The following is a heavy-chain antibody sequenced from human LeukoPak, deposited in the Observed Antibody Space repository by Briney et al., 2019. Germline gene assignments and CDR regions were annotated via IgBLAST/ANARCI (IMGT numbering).Heavy chain of an antibody. CDR2: ISYDGSNK. CDR3: ARAGMDGRGYYQGFDY. J-gene: IGHJ4*02. D-gene: IGHD3-22*01. CDR1: GFTFSSYA. Sequence: PGGSLRLSCAASGFTFSSYAMHWVRQAPGKGLEWVAVISYDGSNKYYADSVKGRFTISRDNAKNSLFLQMNSLRAEDTALYYCARAGMDGRGYYQGFDYWGQGTLVTVSS. V-gene: IGHV3-30*04.